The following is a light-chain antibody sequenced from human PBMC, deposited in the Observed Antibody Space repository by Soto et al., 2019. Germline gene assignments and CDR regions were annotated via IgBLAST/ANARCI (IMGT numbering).Light chain of an antibody. CDR2: EVS. V-gene: IGLV2-14*01. J-gene: IGLJ1*01. Sequence: QSALTQPASVSGSPGQSITISCTGTSSDIGRYNYVSWYQHHPGKAPKVMIYEVSNRPSGVSNRFSGSKSGSTASLTISGLLAEDEADYYCSSYTNSKTRVFGNGTRSPS. CDR3: SSYTNSKTRV. CDR1: SSDIGRYNY.